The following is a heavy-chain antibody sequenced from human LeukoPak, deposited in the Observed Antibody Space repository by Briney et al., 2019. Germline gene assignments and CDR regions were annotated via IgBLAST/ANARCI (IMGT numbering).Heavy chain of an antibody. J-gene: IGHJ4*02. CDR3: ARISYGSGSYYFDY. CDR1: GFSLSTSGMR. CDR2: IDWDDDK. V-gene: IGHV2-70*04. D-gene: IGHD3-10*01. Sequence: SGPTLVNPPQTLTLTCTFSGFSLSTSGMRVSWIRQPPGKALEWLARIDWDDDKFYSTSLKTRLTISRDTSKDQVVLTMTNMDPVDTATYYCARISYGSGSYYFDYWGQGTLVTVSS.